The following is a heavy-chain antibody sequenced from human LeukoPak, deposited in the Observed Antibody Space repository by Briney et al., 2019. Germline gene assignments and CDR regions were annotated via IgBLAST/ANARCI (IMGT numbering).Heavy chain of an antibody. Sequence: SETLSLTCAVYGGSFRGYYWTWIRQPAGKGLEWIGRIYSSGSTNYNPSLKSRVTMTVHTSKNQFSLKLSSVTAADTAVYYCARDYQLRPTNWFDPWGQGTLVTVSS. D-gene: IGHD1-1*01. V-gene: IGHV4-4*07. J-gene: IGHJ5*02. CDR1: GGSFRGYY. CDR2: IYSSGST. CDR3: ARDYQLRPTNWFDP.